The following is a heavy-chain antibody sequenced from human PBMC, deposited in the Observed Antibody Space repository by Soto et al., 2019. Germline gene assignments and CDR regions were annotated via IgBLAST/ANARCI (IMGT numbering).Heavy chain of an antibody. CDR3: AIDLWGYCGTDCYPLDV. D-gene: IGHD2-21*02. CDR1: GRSVSSSSHY. V-gene: IGHV4-39*07. J-gene: IGHJ6*02. CDR2: IYYTGNT. Sequence: SETLSLSCTVYGRSVSSSSHYWGSIRPPRGKGLEWIASIYYTGNTYYSPSLKSRVTISVDTSKNQFSLKLSSVTAADTAVYYCAIDLWGYCGTDCYPLDVWGQGTTVTVS.